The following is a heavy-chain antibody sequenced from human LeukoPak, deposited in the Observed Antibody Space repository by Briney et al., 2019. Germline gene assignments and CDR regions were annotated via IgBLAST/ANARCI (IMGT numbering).Heavy chain of an antibody. J-gene: IGHJ4*02. CDR1: GVSISSYY. Sequence: SETLSLTCTVSGVSISSYYWSWIRQPPGRGLEWIGYIYYSGSTYYNPSLKSRVTISVDTSKNQFSLKLSSVTAADTAVYYCARDSDPRGLFDYWGQGTLVTVSS. V-gene: IGHV4-59*12. CDR2: IYYSGST. CDR3: ARDSDPRGLFDY.